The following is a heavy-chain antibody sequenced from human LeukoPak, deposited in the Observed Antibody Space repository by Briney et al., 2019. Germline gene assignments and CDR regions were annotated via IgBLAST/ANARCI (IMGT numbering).Heavy chain of an antibody. D-gene: IGHD4-17*01. J-gene: IGHJ5*02. CDR3: ARLSSHYGDYKVDP. CDR1: EYTFANYD. Sequence: ASVKVSCKASEYTFANYDINWVRQASGQGLEWMGWMNPHSGNTGYAQNFQGRVTMTRNTSISTAYMELRSLRSEDTAVYYCARLSSHYGDYKVDPWGQGTLVTVSS. CDR2: MNPHSGNT. V-gene: IGHV1-8*01.